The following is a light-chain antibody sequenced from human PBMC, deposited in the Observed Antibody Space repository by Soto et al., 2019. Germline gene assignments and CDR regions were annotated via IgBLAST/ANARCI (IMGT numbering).Light chain of an antibody. CDR3: QKYTNVPA. CDR2: AAS. CDR1: QGISNY. Sequence: DIQMTQSPSSLSASVGDRVTITCRASQGISNYLAWHQQIPGKVPKLLISAASTLQSGVPSRFSGSGSGTDFTLTISSLQPDDVATYYCQKYTNVPAFGGGTKVEIK. V-gene: IGKV1-27*01. J-gene: IGKJ4*01.